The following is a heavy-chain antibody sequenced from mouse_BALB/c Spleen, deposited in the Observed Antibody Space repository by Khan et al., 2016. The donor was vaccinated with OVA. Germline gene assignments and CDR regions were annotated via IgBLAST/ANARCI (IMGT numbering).Heavy chain of an antibody. CDR3: TRGGGGNRFAY. CDR1: GYTFTDFT. J-gene: IGHJ3*01. CDR2: ISTYYGDV. Sequence: QVQLKESGAELVRPGVSVKISCKGSGYTFTDFTMHWVKQSHAKSLEWIGVISTYYGDVTYNQKFKGKATMTVDKSSSTAYMALARMTSEDSAIYYCTRGGGGNRFAYWGQGTLGTVSA. V-gene: IGHV1S137*01.